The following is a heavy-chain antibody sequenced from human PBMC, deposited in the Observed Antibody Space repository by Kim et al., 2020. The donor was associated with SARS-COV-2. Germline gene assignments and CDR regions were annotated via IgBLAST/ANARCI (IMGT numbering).Heavy chain of an antibody. Sequence: GGSLRLSCAASGFTFSSYAMSWVRQAPGKGLEWVSAISGSGGSTYYADSVKGRFTISRDNSKNTLYLQMNSLRAEDTAVYYCAKSPVLLWFGESLLMSDYWGQGTLLTVSS. CDR2: ISGSGGST. D-gene: IGHD3-10*01. J-gene: IGHJ4*02. CDR1: GFTFSSYA. CDR3: AKSPVLLWFGESLLMSDY. V-gene: IGHV3-23*01.